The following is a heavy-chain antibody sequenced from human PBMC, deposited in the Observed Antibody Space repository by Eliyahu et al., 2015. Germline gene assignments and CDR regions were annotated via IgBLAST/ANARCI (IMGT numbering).Heavy chain of an antibody. Sequence: GWISAYNGNTNYAQKLQGRVTMTTDTSTSTAYMELRSLRSDDTAVYYCARVPSLRITIFGVVYDAFDIWGQGTMVTVSS. V-gene: IGHV1-18*01. J-gene: IGHJ3*02. CDR2: ISAYNGNT. D-gene: IGHD3-3*01. CDR3: ARVPSLRITIFGVVYDAFDI.